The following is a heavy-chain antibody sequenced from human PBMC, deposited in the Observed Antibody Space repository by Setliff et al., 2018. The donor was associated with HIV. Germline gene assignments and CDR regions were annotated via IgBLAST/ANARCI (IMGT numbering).Heavy chain of an antibody. Sequence: SVKVSCKASGGSFKTYAINWVRQAPGQGLEWMGGIIPIFGTATYAQKFQGRVTITADESTNTAYMELRSLRSDDTAVYYCARAREMATINYYYNYLDVWGKGTTVTVSS. D-gene: IGHD5-12*01. V-gene: IGHV1-69*13. CDR3: ARAREMATINYYYNYLDV. CDR1: GGSFKTYA. J-gene: IGHJ6*03. CDR2: IIPIFGTA.